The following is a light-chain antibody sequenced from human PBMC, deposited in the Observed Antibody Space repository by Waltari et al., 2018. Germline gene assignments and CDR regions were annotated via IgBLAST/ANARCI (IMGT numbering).Light chain of an antibody. V-gene: IGLV2-11*01. CDR3: CSYAGSYVV. J-gene: IGLJ2*01. CDR1: FIYFVGFNF. Sequence: QSPLTQPRQVSGSPGQSVTTSCTGNFIYFVGFNFISWYQHQPGKAPKLMIYDVSKRPSGVPDRFSGSKSGNTASLTISGLQAEDEADYYCCSYAGSYVVFGGGTKLTVL. CDR2: DVS.